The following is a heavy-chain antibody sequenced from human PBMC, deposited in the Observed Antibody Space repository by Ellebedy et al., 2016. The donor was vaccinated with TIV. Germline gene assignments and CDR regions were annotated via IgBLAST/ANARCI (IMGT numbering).Heavy chain of an antibody. V-gene: IGHV4-59*01. J-gene: IGHJ4*02. Sequence: MPSETLSLTCTLSGASISRDHWSWIRQPPGKGLEWIGNIYNSGSTNYDPSLKSRVTVSADTSKNQFSLNLNSVTAADTAVYYCARFPDWNAPEDYWGQGTLVTVSS. CDR2: IYNSGST. D-gene: IGHD1-1*01. CDR1: GASISRDH. CDR3: ARFPDWNAPEDY.